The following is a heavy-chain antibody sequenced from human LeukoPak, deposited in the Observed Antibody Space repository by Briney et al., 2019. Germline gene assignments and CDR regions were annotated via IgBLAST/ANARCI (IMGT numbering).Heavy chain of an antibody. CDR1: GFTFSSYG. CDR3: AKDSGYSSSSFDY. J-gene: IGHJ4*02. Sequence: GGSLRLSCAASGFTFSSYGMHWVRQAPGKGLEWVAVISYDGSNEYYADSVKGRFTISRDNSKNTLYLQMNSLRAEDTAVYYCAKDSGYSSSSFDYWGQGTLVTVSS. CDR2: ISYDGSNE. V-gene: IGHV3-30*18. D-gene: IGHD6-6*01.